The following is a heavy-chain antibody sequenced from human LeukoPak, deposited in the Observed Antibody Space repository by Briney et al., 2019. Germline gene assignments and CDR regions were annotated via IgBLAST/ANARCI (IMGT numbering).Heavy chain of an antibody. CDR3: ARGGLSSTRKTSFDY. CDR1: GYSFTNYG. CDR2: ISGYSGNT. V-gene: IGHV1-18*01. D-gene: IGHD2-2*01. Sequence: GASVKVSCKASGYSFTNYGITWVRQAPGQGLERMGWISGYSGNTNDAQKLQGRVTMTTDTSTSTAYMELRSLRSDDTAVYYCARGGLSSTRKTSFDYWGQGTLVTVSS. J-gene: IGHJ4*02.